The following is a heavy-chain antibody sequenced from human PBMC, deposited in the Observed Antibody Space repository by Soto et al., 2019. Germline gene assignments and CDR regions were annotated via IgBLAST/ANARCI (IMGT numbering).Heavy chain of an antibody. CDR1: GASINVYY. V-gene: IGHV4-4*07. CDR3: VRDRLNWFDP. J-gene: IGHJ5*02. CDR2: IYTTGST. Sequence: SETLSLTCNVSGASINVYYWSWLRQSAGKGLEWIGRIYTTGSTNYNPSLKSRVTMSVDLSKNHLSLRLTSVTAAGTAVYYCVRDRLNWFDPWGQGTMVTVSS.